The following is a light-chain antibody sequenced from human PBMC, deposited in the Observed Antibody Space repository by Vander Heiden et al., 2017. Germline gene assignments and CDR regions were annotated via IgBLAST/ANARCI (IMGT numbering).Light chain of an antibody. CDR3: AAWDDSLNGPV. V-gene: IGLV1-44*01. Sequence: QSVLTQPPSASGTPGQRVTISSSGSSSNIGSYPVNWYQQRPGTAPKLLIYSNDQGPSGVPDRFSGSKSGTSASLAISGLQSEDETDYYCAAWDDSLNGPVFGGGTKLTVL. CDR2: SND. J-gene: IGLJ2*01. CDR1: SSNIGSYP.